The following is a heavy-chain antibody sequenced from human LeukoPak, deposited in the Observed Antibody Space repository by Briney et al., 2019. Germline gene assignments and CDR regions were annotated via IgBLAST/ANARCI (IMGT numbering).Heavy chain of an antibody. CDR1: GGSISSYY. V-gene: IGHV4-4*09. D-gene: IGHD3-10*01. CDR3: ARAMVPDY. J-gene: IGHJ4*02. Sequence: SETLSLTCTVSGGSISSYYWSWIRQPPGKGLEWIGYIYTSGSTNYNPSLKSRVTISVDTSKNQFSLKLSSVTAADTAVYYCARAMVPDYWGQGTLVTISS. CDR2: IYTSGST.